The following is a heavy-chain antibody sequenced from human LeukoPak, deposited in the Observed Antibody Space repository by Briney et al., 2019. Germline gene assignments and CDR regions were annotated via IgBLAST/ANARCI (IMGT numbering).Heavy chain of an antibody. CDR2: INPNSGGT. V-gene: IGHV1-2*02. Sequence: GASVKVSCKSSGYTFTGYYMHWVRQAPGQGLEWMGWINPNSGGTNYAQKFQGRVTMTRDTSISTAYMELSRLRSDDTAVYYCARDLYGYYDSSGYYGLGAFDIWGQGTMVTVSS. CDR3: ARDLYGYYDSSGYYGLGAFDI. D-gene: IGHD3-22*01. J-gene: IGHJ3*02. CDR1: GYTFTGYY.